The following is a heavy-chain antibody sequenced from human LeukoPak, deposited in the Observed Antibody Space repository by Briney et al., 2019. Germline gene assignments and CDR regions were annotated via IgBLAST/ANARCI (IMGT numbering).Heavy chain of an antibody. D-gene: IGHD6-13*01. V-gene: IGHV3-7*01. J-gene: IGHJ4*02. CDR2: IKQDGSEK. CDR1: GFTFSNYW. Sequence: PGGSLRLSCAASGFTFSNYWMSWVRQAPGKGLEWVANIKQDGSEKYYVDSVKGRFTISRDNAKNSLFLQMDSLRAEDTAVYYCARIAAAGYDYWGQGTLVTVSS. CDR3: ARIAAAGYDY.